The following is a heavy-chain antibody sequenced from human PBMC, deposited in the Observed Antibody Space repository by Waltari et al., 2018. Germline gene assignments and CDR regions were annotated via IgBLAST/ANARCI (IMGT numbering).Heavy chain of an antibody. Sequence: QVQLQESGPRLVRPTQTLSLTCSVSGASINSGHFYWTWIRQPPGKGLEWIGHIHTSGSPHYDPSLKSRLSIPADTSRNQISLRPTSVTAADTAVYYCARAGQLSADALDLWGQGTVVSVSS. J-gene: IGHJ3*01. D-gene: IGHD1-1*01. V-gene: IGHV4-30-4*08. CDR2: IHTSGSP. CDR3: ARAGQLSADALDL. CDR1: GASINSGHFY.